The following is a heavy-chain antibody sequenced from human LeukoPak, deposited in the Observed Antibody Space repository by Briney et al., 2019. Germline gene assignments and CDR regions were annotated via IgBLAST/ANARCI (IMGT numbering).Heavy chain of an antibody. D-gene: IGHD1-26*01. CDR1: GFTFSSYG. J-gene: IGHJ6*03. CDR2: IRYDGSNK. Sequence: PGGSLRLSCAASGFTFSSYGMHWVRQAPGKGLEWVAVIRYDGSNKYYADSVKGRFTISRENSKNTLYLQMNSLRAEDTAVYYCAKDGWEYYYYIDVWGKGTTVTVSS. V-gene: IGHV3-30*02. CDR3: AKDGWEYYYYIDV.